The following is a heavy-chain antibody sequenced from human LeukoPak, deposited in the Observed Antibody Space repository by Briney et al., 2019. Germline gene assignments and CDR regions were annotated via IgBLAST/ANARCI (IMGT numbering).Heavy chain of an antibody. CDR3: ARDGSPIQLWSHYYGMDV. Sequence: ASVKVSCKASGGTFSSYAISWVRQAPGQGLEWMGGIIPIFGTANYAQKFQGRVTITADESTSTAYMELSSLRSDDTAVYYCARDGSPIQLWSHYYGMDVWGQGTTVTVSS. J-gene: IGHJ6*02. CDR1: GGTFSSYA. CDR2: IIPIFGTA. V-gene: IGHV1-69*13. D-gene: IGHD5-18*01.